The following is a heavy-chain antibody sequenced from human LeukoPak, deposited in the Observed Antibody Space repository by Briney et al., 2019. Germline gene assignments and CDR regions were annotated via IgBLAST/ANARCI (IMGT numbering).Heavy chain of an antibody. CDR2: IIPILGIA. Sequence: SVKVSCKASGDTFSSYAISWVRQAPGQGLEWMGRIIPILGIANYAQKFQGRVTITADKSTSTAYMELSSLRSEDTAVYYCARARQYQPLLGEGYYYMDVWGKGTTVTVSS. CDR3: ARARQYQPLLGEGYYYMDV. V-gene: IGHV1-69*04. J-gene: IGHJ6*03. CDR1: GDTFSSYA. D-gene: IGHD2-2*01.